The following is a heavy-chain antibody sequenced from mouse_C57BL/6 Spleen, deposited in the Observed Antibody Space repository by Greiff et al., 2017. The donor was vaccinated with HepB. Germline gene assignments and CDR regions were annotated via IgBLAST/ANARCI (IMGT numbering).Heavy chain of an antibody. J-gene: IGHJ3*01. CDR1: GFSLTSYG. CDR2: IWSGGST. CDR3: ARNEGAYYYGSSYRTWFAY. D-gene: IGHD1-1*01. Sequence: VHLVESGPGLVQPSQSLSITCTVSGFSLTSYGVHWVRQSPGKGLEWLGVIWSGGSTDYNAAFISRLSISKDNSKSQVFFKMNSLQADDTAIYYCARNEGAYYYGSSYRTWFAYWGQGTLVTVSA. V-gene: IGHV2-2*01.